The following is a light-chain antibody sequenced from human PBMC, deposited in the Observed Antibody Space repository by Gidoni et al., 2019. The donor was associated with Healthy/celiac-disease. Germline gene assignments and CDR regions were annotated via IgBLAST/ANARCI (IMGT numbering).Light chain of an antibody. CDR1: KSVTSSY. V-gene: IGKV3-20*01. CDR3: QQYGSSPRT. J-gene: IGKJ1*01. Sequence: EIVLTQSPGTLSLSPGERATLSCRASKSVTSSYLAWYQQKPGQPPRLLIYGASSRATGIPDRFSGSGSGTDFTLTISRLEPEDFAVYYCQQYGSSPRTFGQGTKVEIK. CDR2: GAS.